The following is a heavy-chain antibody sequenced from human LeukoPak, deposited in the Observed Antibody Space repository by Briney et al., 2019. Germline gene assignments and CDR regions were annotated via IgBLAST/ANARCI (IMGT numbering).Heavy chain of an antibody. CDR1: GYTFTDHY. V-gene: IGHV1-2*02. D-gene: IGHD4-23*01. CDR3: ASIGGTSLEY. J-gene: IGHJ4*02. Sequence: GASVKVSCKASGYTFTDHYMHWVRQAPAQGLEWVGWINPNSGGTNYAQKFQGRVTMTRDTSINTAYMEVSRLRSDDTAVYYCASIGGTSLEYWGQGTLVTVSS. CDR2: INPNSGGT.